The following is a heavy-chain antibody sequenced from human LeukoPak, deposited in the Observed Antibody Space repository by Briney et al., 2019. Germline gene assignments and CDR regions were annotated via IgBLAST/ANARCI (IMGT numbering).Heavy chain of an antibody. D-gene: IGHD5-24*01. Sequence: SETLSLTCTVSGGSISSGGQYWSWIRQHPGKGLEWIGYIYYSGSTYYNPSLKSRVTISVDTSKNQFSLKLSSVTAADTAVYYCARAQDDPSAFDYWGQGTLVTVSS. J-gene: IGHJ4*02. V-gene: IGHV4-61*08. CDR1: GGSISSGGQY. CDR2: IYYSGST. CDR3: ARAQDDPSAFDY.